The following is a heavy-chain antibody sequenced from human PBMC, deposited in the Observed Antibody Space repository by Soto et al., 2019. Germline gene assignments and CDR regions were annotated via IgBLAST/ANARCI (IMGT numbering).Heavy chain of an antibody. J-gene: IGHJ3*01. CDR3: ARFGRGGFAP. V-gene: IGHV4-59*12. CDR2: MFHTGTT. CDR1: GDSITTSF. Sequence: QVQLQESGPGLVKPSETLSLTCTVSGDSITTSFWGWIRQPPGKGLEWIGYMFHTGTTKYNPSLESRVTLSVDTSKNQFSLNLCSVTAADTAVYFCARFGRGGFAPWGQGTMVSVSS. D-gene: IGHD3-16*01.